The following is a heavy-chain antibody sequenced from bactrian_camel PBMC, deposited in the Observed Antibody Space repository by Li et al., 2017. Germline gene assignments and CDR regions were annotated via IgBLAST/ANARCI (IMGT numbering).Heavy chain of an antibody. CDR1: GFSFSTYC. CDR3: ASKLPFERYAEPWGTEFVY. J-gene: IGHJ6*01. D-gene: IGHD3*01. Sequence: DVQLVESGGGSVQAGGSLRLSCSASETSASAASGFSFSTYCMGWFRQAPGKEREAVAAIDSDGTTQYADSVKGRFTISKDNAKNTLYLSMNRLQPEDTAMYYCASKLPFERYAEPWGTEFVYWGQGTQVTVS. CDR2: IDSDGTT. V-gene: IGHV3S67*01.